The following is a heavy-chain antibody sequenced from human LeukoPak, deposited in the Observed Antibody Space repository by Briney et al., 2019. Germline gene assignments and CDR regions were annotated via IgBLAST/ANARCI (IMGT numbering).Heavy chain of an antibody. CDR1: GYTFTSYA. CDR2: INTNTGNP. Sequence: ASVKVSCKASGYTFTSYAMNWVRQAPGQGLEWMGWINTNTGNPTYAQGFTGRFVFSLDTSVSTAYLQISSLKAEDTAVYYCARDPYCSGGSCPYNWFDPWGQGTLVTVSS. J-gene: IGHJ5*02. D-gene: IGHD2-15*01. V-gene: IGHV7-4-1*02. CDR3: ARDPYCSGGSCPYNWFDP.